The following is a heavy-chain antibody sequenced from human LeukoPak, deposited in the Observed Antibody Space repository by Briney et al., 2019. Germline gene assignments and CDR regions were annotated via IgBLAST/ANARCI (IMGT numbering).Heavy chain of an antibody. Sequence: SETLSLTCTVSGGSINGYYWSWIRQAPGKGLEWIGDMYYSGTTNYNPSLKSRVTMSVDTSKNQFSLRLTSVTAADTAVYYCATQDYSDHLFDYWGQGTLVTVSS. CDR2: MYYSGTT. CDR1: GGSINGYY. CDR3: ATQDYSDHLFDY. V-gene: IGHV4-59*08. D-gene: IGHD4-17*01. J-gene: IGHJ4*02.